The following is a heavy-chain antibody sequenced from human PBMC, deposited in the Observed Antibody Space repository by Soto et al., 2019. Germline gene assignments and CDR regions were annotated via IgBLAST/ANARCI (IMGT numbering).Heavy chain of an antibody. CDR3: ARIVVGATVDL. CDR2: ISYTGDT. CDR1: GDSVSSDRYF. V-gene: IGHV4-61*01. D-gene: IGHD1-26*01. Sequence: SETLSLTCSVSGDSVSSDRYFWTWIRQPPGKGLEWIAYISYTGDTNYNPSLKSRVTISVDTSRNQFSLTLTSVTAADTAVYFCARIVVGATVDLWGQGSLVTVSS. J-gene: IGHJ5*02.